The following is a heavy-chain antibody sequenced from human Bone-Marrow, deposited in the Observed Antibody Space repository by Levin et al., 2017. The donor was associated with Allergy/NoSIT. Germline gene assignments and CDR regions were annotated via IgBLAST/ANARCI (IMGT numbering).Heavy chain of an antibody. V-gene: IGHV3-48*04. CDR1: GFTFSSYS. CDR2: ISSSSSTI. CDR3: ARVISSIGIAAAGHTTPTYYYGMDV. J-gene: IGHJ6*02. Sequence: PGGSLRLSCAASGFTFSSYSMNWVRQAPGKGLEWVSYISSSSSTIYYADSVKGRFTISRDNAKNSLYLQMNSLRAEDTAVYYCARVISSIGIAAAGHTTPTYYYGMDVWGQGTTVTVSS. D-gene: IGHD6-13*01.